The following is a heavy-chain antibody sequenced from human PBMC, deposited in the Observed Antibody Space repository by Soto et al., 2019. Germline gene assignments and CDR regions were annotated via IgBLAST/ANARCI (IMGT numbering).Heavy chain of an antibody. Sequence: GGSLRLSCAASGFTFSSYAMSWVRQAPGKGLEWVSAISGSGGNTYYADSVKGRFTISRDNSKNTLYVQMNSLRAEDTAVYYCSKDRRDTAMVSFDYWGQGTLVTVSS. V-gene: IGHV3-23*01. CDR1: GFTFSSYA. CDR2: ISGSGGNT. CDR3: SKDRRDTAMVSFDY. J-gene: IGHJ4*02. D-gene: IGHD5-18*01.